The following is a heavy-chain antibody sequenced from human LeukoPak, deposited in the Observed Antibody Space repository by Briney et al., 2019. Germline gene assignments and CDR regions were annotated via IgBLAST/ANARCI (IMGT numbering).Heavy chain of an antibody. Sequence: GASVKVSCKASGYTFTGYYMHWVRQAPGQGLEWMGWINPNSGGTNYAQKFQGRVTMTRDASISTAYMELSRLRSDDTAVYYCATVIRKNYGDYEPLGYWGQGTLVTVSS. CDR3: ATVIRKNYGDYEPLGY. J-gene: IGHJ4*02. CDR1: GYTFTGYY. V-gene: IGHV1-2*02. CDR2: INPNSGGT. D-gene: IGHD4-17*01.